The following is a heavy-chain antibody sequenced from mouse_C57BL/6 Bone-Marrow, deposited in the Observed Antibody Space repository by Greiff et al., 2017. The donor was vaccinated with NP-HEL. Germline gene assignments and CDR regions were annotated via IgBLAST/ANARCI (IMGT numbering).Heavy chain of an antibody. CDR2: IWWDDDK. J-gene: IGHJ3*01. Sequence: QVTLKEPGPGILQPSQTLSLTCSFSGFSLSTFGMGVGWIRHPSGKGLEWLAHIWWDDDKYYNPALKSRLTISEDTSNNQVFLKIANVDTADTATYYCARIYYGNDWFAYWGQGTLVTVSA. D-gene: IGHD2-1*01. V-gene: IGHV8-8*01. CDR3: ARIYYGNDWFAY. CDR1: GFSLSTFGMG.